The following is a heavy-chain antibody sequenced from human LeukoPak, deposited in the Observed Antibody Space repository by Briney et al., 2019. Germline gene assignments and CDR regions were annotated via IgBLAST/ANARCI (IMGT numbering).Heavy chain of an antibody. V-gene: IGHV4-31*03. CDR2: IYYSGGT. Sequence: PSETLSLTCNVSGGSISSGHYSWSWIRQHPGRGLEWIGYIYYSGGTYYSPSLKRRITISVDTSKNQFSLKLTSVSDADTAVYYCARGGLRWVPHWGQGTLVTVSS. J-gene: IGHJ4*02. CDR1: GGSISSGHYS. CDR3: ARGGLRWVPH. D-gene: IGHD4-23*01.